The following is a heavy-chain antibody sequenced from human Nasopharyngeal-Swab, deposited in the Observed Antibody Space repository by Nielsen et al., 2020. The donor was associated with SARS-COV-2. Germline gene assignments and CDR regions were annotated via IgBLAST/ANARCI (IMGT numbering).Heavy chain of an antibody. D-gene: IGHD3-16*01. CDR2: ISGSSDYT. Sequence: GESLKISCAVSGFSFSDYYMGWIRQAPGKGLEWLSYISGSSDYTNYADSVKGRFTISRDNSKNTLYLQMNSLRDEDTALYYCAKDLRGSIDYWGQGTLVTVSS. CDR3: AKDLRGSIDY. CDR1: GFSFSDYY. V-gene: IGHV3-11*06. J-gene: IGHJ4*02.